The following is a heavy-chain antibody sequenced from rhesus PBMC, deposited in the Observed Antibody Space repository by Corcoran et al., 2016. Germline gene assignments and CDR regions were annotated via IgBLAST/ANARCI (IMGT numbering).Heavy chain of an antibody. V-gene: IGHV4-80*01. D-gene: IGHD3-28*01. CDR3: ARPNYGSGYYPPYFDY. J-gene: IGHJ4*01. CDR1: GGSFSSYW. CDR2: INGNSGST. Sequence: QVQLQESGPGLVKPSETLSLTCAVSGGSFSSYWWSWIRHPPGKGLGWIGEINGNSGSTNHDPALKGRGTISKDASEYQFSLKLSAVTAADTAVYYCARPNYGSGYYPPYFDYWGQGVLVTVSS.